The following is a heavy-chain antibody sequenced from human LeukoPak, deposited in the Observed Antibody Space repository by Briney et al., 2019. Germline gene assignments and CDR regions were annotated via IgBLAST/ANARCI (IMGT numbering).Heavy chain of an antibody. D-gene: IGHD6-6*01. J-gene: IGHJ4*02. Sequence: PGRSLRLSCAASGFTFSSYGMHWVRQAPGKGLEWVAVIWYDGSNKYYADSVKGRFTISRDNSKNTPYLQMNSLRAEDTAVYYCAREDSSLSLDYWGQGTLVTVSS. CDR2: IWYDGSNK. V-gene: IGHV3-33*01. CDR1: GFTFSSYG. CDR3: AREDSSLSLDY.